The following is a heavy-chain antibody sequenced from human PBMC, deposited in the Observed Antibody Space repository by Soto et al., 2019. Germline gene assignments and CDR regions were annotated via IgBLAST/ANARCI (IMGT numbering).Heavy chain of an antibody. CDR1: GDSVSSNSVA. J-gene: IGHJ4*02. CDR3: ARVFNYGFDF. V-gene: IGHV6-1*01. CDR2: TYYRSKWYN. D-gene: IGHD4-17*01. Sequence: SQTLSLTCGISGDSVSSNSVAWNWIRQSPSRGLEWLGRTYYRSKWYNEYAASMKSRITVNPDTPKNQFSLQLNSVTPEDTAVIFWARVFNYGFDFWGRGPRDPVSS.